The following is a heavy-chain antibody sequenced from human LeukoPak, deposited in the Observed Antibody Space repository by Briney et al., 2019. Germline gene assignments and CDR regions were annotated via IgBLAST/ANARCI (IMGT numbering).Heavy chain of an antibody. CDR1: GFTFSSYL. Sequence: PGGSLRLSYAASGFTFSSYLMSWVRQAPGKGLEWVAYINQDGSEKYYVDSVKGRFTISRDNAKNSLYLQMNSLRAEDTAVYYCARIGYSYGPLGYYYYMDVWGKGNTVTISS. CDR2: INQDGSEK. J-gene: IGHJ6*03. CDR3: ARIGYSYGPLGYYYYMDV. V-gene: IGHV3-7*01. D-gene: IGHD5-18*01.